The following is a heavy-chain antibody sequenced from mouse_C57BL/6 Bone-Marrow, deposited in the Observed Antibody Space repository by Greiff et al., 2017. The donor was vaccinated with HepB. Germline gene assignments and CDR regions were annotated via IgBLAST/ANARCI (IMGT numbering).Heavy chain of an antibody. J-gene: IGHJ1*03. V-gene: IGHV8-9*01. CDR2: IYWDEDK. CDR1: VFSLSTFGMG. D-gene: IGHD1-1*01. CDR3: ARSLFITTVVGYFEV. Sequence: QVTLKVCGPGILQPSQTLSLTCSFSVFSLSTFGMGVSWIRQPSGKGLEWLAHIYWDEDKHYKPSLKSRLTISKDTSNNQVFLKITTVDTADTATYYSARSLFITTVVGYFEVWGTGTTVTVSS.